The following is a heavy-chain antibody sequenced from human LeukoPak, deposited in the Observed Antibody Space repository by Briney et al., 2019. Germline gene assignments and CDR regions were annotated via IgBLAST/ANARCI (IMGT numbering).Heavy chain of an antibody. CDR1: GFTFSSYE. J-gene: IGHJ4*02. V-gene: IGHV3-48*03. CDR2: ISSSGSTI. CDR3: ARAARIFPLDY. Sequence: GGSLRLSCAASGFTFSSYEMNWVRQAPGKGLEWVPYISSSGSTIYYADSVKGRFTISRDNAKNSLYLQMNSLRAEDTAVYYCARAARIFPLDYWGQGTLVTVSS. D-gene: IGHD2-21*01.